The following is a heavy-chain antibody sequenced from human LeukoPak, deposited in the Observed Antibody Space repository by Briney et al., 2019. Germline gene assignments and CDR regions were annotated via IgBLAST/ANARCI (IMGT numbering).Heavy chain of an antibody. CDR1: GGTFSSYA. D-gene: IGHD5-24*01. Sequence: SVKVSCKASGGTFSSYAISWVRQAPGQGLEWMGRIIPILGIANYAQKFQGRVTITADKSTSTAYMELSSLRSEDTAVYYCARESLERWLQLGYYYYGMDVWGQGTTVTVSS. J-gene: IGHJ6*02. CDR3: ARESLERWLQLGYYYYGMDV. V-gene: IGHV1-69*04. CDR2: IIPILGIA.